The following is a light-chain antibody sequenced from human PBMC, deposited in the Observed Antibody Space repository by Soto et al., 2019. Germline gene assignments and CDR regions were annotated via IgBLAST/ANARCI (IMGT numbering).Light chain of an antibody. CDR1: QSISSW. Sequence: DIQMTQSPSTLSASVGDRVTITCRASQSISSWLAWYQQKPGKAPKLLIYTASSLESGVPSRFSGSGSGTEFTLTISSLQLDDFATYYCQQYNSYSPMYTFGQGTKLEIK. CDR2: TAS. J-gene: IGKJ2*01. V-gene: IGKV1-5*03. CDR3: QQYNSYSPMYT.